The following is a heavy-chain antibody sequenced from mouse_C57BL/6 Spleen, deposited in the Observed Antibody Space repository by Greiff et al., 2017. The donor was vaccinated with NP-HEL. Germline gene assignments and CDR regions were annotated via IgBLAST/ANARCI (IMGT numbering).Heavy chain of an antibody. J-gene: IGHJ2*01. CDR3: ARGDEFYFDY. V-gene: IGHV5-17*01. Sequence: EVKLMESGGGLVKPGGSLKLSCAASGFTFSDYGMHWVRQAPEKGLEWVAYISSGSSTIYYADTVKGRFTISRDNAKNTLFLQMTSLRSEDTAMYYCARGDEFYFDYWGQGTTLTVSS. CDR1: GFTFSDYG. CDR2: ISSGSSTI.